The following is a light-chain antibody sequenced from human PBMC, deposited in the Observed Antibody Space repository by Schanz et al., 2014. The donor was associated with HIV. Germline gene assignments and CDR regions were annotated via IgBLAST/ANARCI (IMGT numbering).Light chain of an antibody. CDR2: GAS. V-gene: IGKV3-20*01. J-gene: IGKJ1*01. CDR3: QQYGSSPRT. CDR1: QIVSSTY. Sequence: EIVLTQSPGTLSLSPGERGTLSCRASQIVSSTYLAWYQQKPGQAPTLLIYGASNRATGVPDRFSGGGSETDFTLSISRLEPEDFAVYYCQQYGSSPRTFGQGTKVEIQ.